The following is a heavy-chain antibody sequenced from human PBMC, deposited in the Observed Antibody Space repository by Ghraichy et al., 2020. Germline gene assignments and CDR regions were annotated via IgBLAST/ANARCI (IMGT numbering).Heavy chain of an antibody. V-gene: IGHV3-7*03. Sequence: GESLNISCAASGFTFSRYWMTWVRQAPGKGLEWLANIKHDGSEKYHVDSVKGRFTISRDNAKNSLFLQMNSLRAEDTAVYYYARDTAMPADYWGRGTLVTVSS. CDR3: ARDTAMPADY. J-gene: IGHJ4*02. CDR1: GFTFSRYW. CDR2: IKHDGSEK. D-gene: IGHD2-2*01.